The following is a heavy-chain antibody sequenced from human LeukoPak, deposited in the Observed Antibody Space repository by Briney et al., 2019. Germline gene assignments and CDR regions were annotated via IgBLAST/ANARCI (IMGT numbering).Heavy chain of an antibody. Sequence: SETLSLTCTVSGGSISSYYWSWIRQPPGKGLEWIGYIYYSGSTNYNPSLKSRVTISVDTSKNQFSLKLSSVTAADTAVYYCAREWAAAGTRWSDPWGQGTLVTVSS. CDR1: GGSISSYY. D-gene: IGHD6-13*01. V-gene: IGHV4-59*01. CDR2: IYYSGST. J-gene: IGHJ5*02. CDR3: AREWAAAGTRWSDP.